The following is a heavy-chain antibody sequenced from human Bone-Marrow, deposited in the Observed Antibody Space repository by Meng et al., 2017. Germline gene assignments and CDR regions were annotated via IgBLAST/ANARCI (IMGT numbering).Heavy chain of an antibody. CDR2: ISAYNGNT. J-gene: IGHJ4*02. CDR3: ARYTVRYYGSGSYLPYFDY. CDR1: GGTFSSYA. Sequence: ASVKVSCKASGGTFSSYAISWVRQAPGQGLEWMGWISAYNGNTNYAQKLQGRVTMTTDTSTSTAYMELRSLRSDDTAVYYCARYTVRYYGSGSYLPYFDYWGQGTLVTVSS. V-gene: IGHV1-18*01. D-gene: IGHD3-10*01.